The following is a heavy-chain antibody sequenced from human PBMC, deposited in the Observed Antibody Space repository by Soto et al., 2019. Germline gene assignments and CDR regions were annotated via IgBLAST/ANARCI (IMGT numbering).Heavy chain of an antibody. J-gene: IGHJ5*02. D-gene: IGHD3-10*01. CDR2: IIHMQGPA. Sequence: QVPLVQSGAEVKKPGSAVTVSCKASGGTFSSYAIHWVRQAPGQGLEWMGGIIHMQGPAKYAQRLQGRVTITADEPTPTVDMELTSLTSQDTAVYYCERVTSMVRGVIDNWFDPWGHGTLVTVSS. CDR3: ERVTSMVRGVIDNWFDP. CDR1: GGTFSSYA. V-gene: IGHV1-69*01.